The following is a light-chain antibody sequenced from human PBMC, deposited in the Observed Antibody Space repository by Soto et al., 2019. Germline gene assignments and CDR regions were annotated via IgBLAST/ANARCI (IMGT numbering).Light chain of an antibody. CDR3: QPTYSPPFT. Sequence: DIQMTQSPSSLSASVGDTVAITCRASQTITFYLNWYQQEPGKPPKLLIYGANTLQGGIPSRFSAGGSWTDFTLTINNLQPEDFATYYCQPTYSPPFTFGHGTKLQIK. CDR2: GAN. CDR1: QTITFY. V-gene: IGKV1-39*01. J-gene: IGKJ2*01.